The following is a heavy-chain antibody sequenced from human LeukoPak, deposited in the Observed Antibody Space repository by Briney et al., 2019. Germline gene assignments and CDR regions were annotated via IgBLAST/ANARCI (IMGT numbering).Heavy chain of an antibody. D-gene: IGHD6-13*01. V-gene: IGHV3-23*01. CDR2: ISGSGGTT. CDR1: GFTFSSYG. CDR3: AKVIAAAGYFDY. J-gene: IGHJ4*02. Sequence: GGSLRLSCAASGFTFSSYGMRWVRQAPGKGLEWVSAISGSGGTTYYADSVKGRFTISRDNSKNTLYLQMNSLRAEDTAVYYCAKVIAAAGYFDYWGQGTLVTVSS.